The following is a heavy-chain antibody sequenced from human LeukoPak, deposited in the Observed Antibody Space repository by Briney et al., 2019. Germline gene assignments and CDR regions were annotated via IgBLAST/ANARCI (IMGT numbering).Heavy chain of an antibody. J-gene: IGHJ6*03. Sequence: GGSLRLSCAASGFTFSSYGMHWVRQAPGKGLEWVAVISYDGSNKYYADSVKGRFTISRDNSKNTLYLQMNSLRAEDTAVYYCASNSGYSGYDHVGYYYCYMDVWGKGTTVTVSS. D-gene: IGHD5-12*01. CDR2: ISYDGSNK. CDR3: ASNSGYSGYDHVGYYYCYMDV. V-gene: IGHV3-30*03. CDR1: GFTFSSYG.